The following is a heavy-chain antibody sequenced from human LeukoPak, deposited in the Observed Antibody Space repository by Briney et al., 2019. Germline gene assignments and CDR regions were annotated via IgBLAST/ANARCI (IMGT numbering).Heavy chain of an antibody. J-gene: IGHJ4*02. D-gene: IGHD4-11*01. CDR1: GFTFDDYA. Sequence: SLRLSCAASGFTFDDYAMHWVRQAPGKGLEWVSGISWNSGSIGYADSVKGRFTISRDNAKNSLYLQMNSLRAEDTALYYCAKDLSNYGPFDYWGQGTLVTVSS. V-gene: IGHV3-9*01. CDR3: AKDLSNYGPFDY. CDR2: ISWNSGSI.